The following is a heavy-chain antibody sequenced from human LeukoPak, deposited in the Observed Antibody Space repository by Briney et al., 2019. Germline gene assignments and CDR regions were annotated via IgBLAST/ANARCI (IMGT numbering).Heavy chain of an antibody. D-gene: IGHD3-3*01. CDR3: ATTQFLYEQAFDI. J-gene: IGHJ3*02. CDR1: GFTVSSYA. CDR2: LSDSGGST. Sequence: GGSLRLSCAASGFTVSSYAMSWVRQAPGKGLEWVSTLSDSGGSTYYADSVKGRFIISRDNSKNTLYLQMNTLRAEDTAVYYCATTQFLYEQAFDIWGQGTMVTVSS. V-gene: IGHV3-23*01.